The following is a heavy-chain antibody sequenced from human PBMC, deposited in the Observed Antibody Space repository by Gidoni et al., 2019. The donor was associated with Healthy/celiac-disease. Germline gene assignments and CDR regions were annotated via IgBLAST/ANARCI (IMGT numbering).Heavy chain of an antibody. CDR1: GFTFSSSA. CDR2: ISGSGGST. D-gene: IGHD6-13*01. Sequence: VHLLASWGGLVHPGVSLRLSCSASGFTFSSSAMSWVRPAPGQGLEWVSAISGSGGSTYYADSVKGRFTISRDKSKNTLYRQMNSLRAEDTAVYYCAKDPPLSKLDPDAFDIWGKGTMVTGSS. V-gene: IGHV3-23*01. J-gene: IGHJ3*02. CDR3: AKDPPLSKLDPDAFDI.